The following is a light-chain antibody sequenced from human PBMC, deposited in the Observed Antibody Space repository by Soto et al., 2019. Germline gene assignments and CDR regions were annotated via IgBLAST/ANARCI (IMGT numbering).Light chain of an antibody. CDR2: DVS. Sequence: QSMLTQPASVSGSPGQSITISCTGTSSDVGGYKYVSWYQQHPGKAPKLMIYDVSNRPSGVSDRFSGSKSGNTASLTISGLQAEDEADYYCSSFTSSNTQVFGGGTKVTVL. J-gene: IGLJ2*01. CDR1: SSDVGGYKY. V-gene: IGLV2-14*01. CDR3: SSFTSSNTQV.